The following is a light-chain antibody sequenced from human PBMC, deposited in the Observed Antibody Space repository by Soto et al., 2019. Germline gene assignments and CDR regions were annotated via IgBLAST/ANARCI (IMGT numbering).Light chain of an antibody. V-gene: IGKV3-15*01. Sequence: EIVMTQSPATLSVSPGERATLSFRASQSFSSNLAWYQQKPGQAPRLLIYGASTRATGIPARFSGSGSGTEFTLTISSLQAEDFAVYYCQQYNNWPLPFGQGTKVEIK. CDR3: QQYNNWPLP. CDR1: QSFSSN. J-gene: IGKJ1*01. CDR2: GAS.